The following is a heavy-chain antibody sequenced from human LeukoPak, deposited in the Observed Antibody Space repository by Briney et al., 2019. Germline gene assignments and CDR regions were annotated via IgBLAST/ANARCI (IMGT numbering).Heavy chain of an antibody. V-gene: IGHV3-53*01. CDR3: ARDVYGDYADY. Sequence: GSLRLSSAASGFTVSSNYMSWVRQAPGKGLEWVSVIYSGGSTYYADSVKGRFTISRDNSKNTLYLQMNSLRAEDTAVYYCARDVYGDYADYWGQGTLVTVSS. CDR1: GFTVSSNY. J-gene: IGHJ4*02. D-gene: IGHD4-17*01. CDR2: IYSGGST.